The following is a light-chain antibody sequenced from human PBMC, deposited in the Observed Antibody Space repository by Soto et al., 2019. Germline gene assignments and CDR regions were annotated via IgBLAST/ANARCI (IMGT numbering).Light chain of an antibody. Sequence: DIPMTQSPSTLSASVGDRVTITCRASQSISSWLAWYQQNPGKAPKLLIYDASSLESGVPSRFSGSGPGTKFTLTISSLPPDDFATYYCQQYNSYPWTFGQGTKVEIK. CDR1: QSISSW. CDR2: DAS. V-gene: IGKV1-5*01. J-gene: IGKJ1*01. CDR3: QQYNSYPWT.